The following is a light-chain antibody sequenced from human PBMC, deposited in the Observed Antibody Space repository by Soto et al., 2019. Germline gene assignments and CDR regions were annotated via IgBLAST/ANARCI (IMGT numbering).Light chain of an antibody. CDR2: EVS. CDR1: SSDVGSYNL. V-gene: IGLV2-23*02. CDR3: CSYAGSSTFSYV. Sequence: SVLTQPASVSGSPGQSITISCTGTSSDVGSYNLVSWYQQHPGKAPKLMIYEVSKRPSGVSNRFSGSKSGNTASLTISGLQAEDEADYYCCSYAGSSTFSYVFGTGTKV. J-gene: IGLJ1*01.